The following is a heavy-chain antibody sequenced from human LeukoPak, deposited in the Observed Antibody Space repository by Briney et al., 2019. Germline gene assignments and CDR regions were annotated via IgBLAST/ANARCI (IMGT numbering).Heavy chain of an antibody. CDR2: IYTGGST. D-gene: IGHD6-13*01. Sequence: PGGSLRLSCAASGFTFSSYEMNWVRQAPGKGLEWVSLIYTGGSTYYADSVRGRFTISRDNSKNTLYLQMNSLRPEDTAIYYCARGFGKAAADVFGGYTMDVWGQGTTVTVSS. V-gene: IGHV3-66*02. CDR3: ARGFGKAAADVFGGYTMDV. J-gene: IGHJ6*02. CDR1: GFTFSSYE.